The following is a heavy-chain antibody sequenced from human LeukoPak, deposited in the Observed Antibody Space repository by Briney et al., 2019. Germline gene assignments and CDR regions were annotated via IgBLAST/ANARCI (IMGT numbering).Heavy chain of an antibody. CDR1: GFTFSSCW. CDR3: ARDRCSGGSCQKSDPDY. Sequence: GGSLRLSCAASGFTFSSCWMHWVRQAPGKGLVWVSRINGDGSTTNYADSVRGRFTISRDNAKNSLYLQMNSLRAEDSAVYYCARDRCSGGSCQKSDPDYWGQGTLVTVSS. CDR2: INGDGSTT. D-gene: IGHD2-15*01. J-gene: IGHJ4*02. V-gene: IGHV3-74*01.